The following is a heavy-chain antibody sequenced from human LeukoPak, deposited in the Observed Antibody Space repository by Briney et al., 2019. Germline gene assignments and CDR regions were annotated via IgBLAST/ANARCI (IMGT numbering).Heavy chain of an antibody. CDR2: ISGSGGSA. CDR3: AKSGYNWNYWFDY. Sequence: GGSLRLSCAASGFTFSSYVMSWVRQAPGKGLEWVSAISGSGGSAYYADSVKGRFTISRDNSENTLYLQMNSLRAEDTAVYYCAKSGYNWNYWFDYWGQGTLVTVSS. V-gene: IGHV3-23*01. CDR1: GFTFSSYV. J-gene: IGHJ4*02. D-gene: IGHD1-7*01.